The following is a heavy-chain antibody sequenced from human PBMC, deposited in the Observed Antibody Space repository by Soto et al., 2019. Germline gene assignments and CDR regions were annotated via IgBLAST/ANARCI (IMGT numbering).Heavy chain of an antibody. CDR1: GGSVSSSNW. Sequence: QVQLQESGPGLVKPSGTLSLTCAVSGGSVSSSNWWSWVRQPPGKGLERIGEIYQSGRTNYNPFLKSRNNKSVDNSKNQSSLNLKSLTYADTAVYSCATMYYNDSSAFLEYWGQGTLVTVSS. CDR2: IYQSGRT. J-gene: IGHJ4*02. V-gene: IGHV4-4*02. CDR3: ATMYYNDSSAFLEY. D-gene: IGHD3-22*01.